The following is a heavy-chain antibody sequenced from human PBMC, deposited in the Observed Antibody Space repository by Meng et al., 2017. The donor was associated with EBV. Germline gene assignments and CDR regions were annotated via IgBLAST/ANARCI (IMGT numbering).Heavy chain of an antibody. D-gene: IGHD6-6*01. CDR3: AHIIAARPFDY. J-gene: IGHJ4*02. CDR1: GFSRSTRGVG. CDR2: IYWDDDK. V-gene: IGHV2-5*02. Sequence: HICSEESGPALVNPTQTLTLTCTFSGFSRSTRGVGVGWIRQPPGKALEWLALIYWDDDKRYSPSLKSRLTITKDTSKNQVVLTMTNMDPVDAATYYCAHIIAARPFDYWGQGTLVTVSS.